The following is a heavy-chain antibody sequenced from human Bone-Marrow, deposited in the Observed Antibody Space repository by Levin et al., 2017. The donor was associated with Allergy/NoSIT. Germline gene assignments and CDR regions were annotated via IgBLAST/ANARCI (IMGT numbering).Heavy chain of an antibody. CDR3: ARGNVGPYHFDS. CDR2: IYSDGRT. CDR1: GFTVSSRH. Sequence: GGSLRLSCAASGFTVSSRHMSWVRQAPGKGLEWLSFIYSDGRTHYADSVKGRFTISRADSTTTLHLQMNSLRAEDTAVYYCARGNVGPYHFDSWGQGTLVSVSS. J-gene: IGHJ4*02. V-gene: IGHV3-53*01. D-gene: IGHD1-26*01.